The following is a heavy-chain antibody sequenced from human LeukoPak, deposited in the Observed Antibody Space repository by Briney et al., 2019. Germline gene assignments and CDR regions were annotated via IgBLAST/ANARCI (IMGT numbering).Heavy chain of an antibody. V-gene: IGHV3-48*03. CDR1: GFTFSSYE. J-gene: IGHJ6*02. CDR2: ISSSGSTI. Sequence: HPGGSLRLSCAASGFTFSSYEMNWVRQAPGKGLEWVSYISSSGSTIYYADSVKGRFTISRDNAKNSLYLQMNSLRAEDTAVYYCARDYSYVTDGAMGYYYYGMDVWGQGTTVTVSS. D-gene: IGHD4-17*01. CDR3: ARDYSYVTDGAMGYYYYGMDV.